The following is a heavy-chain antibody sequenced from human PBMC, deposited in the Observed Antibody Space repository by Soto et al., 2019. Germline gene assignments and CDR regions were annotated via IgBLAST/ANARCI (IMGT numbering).Heavy chain of an antibody. CDR1: GFTFSSYG. J-gene: IGHJ4*02. D-gene: IGHD1-7*01. CDR3: ARVNNWNYGLDFDY. Sequence: GGSLRLSCAASGFTFSSYGMHWARQAPGKGLEWVAVIWYDGSNKYYADSVKGRFTISRDNSKNTLYLQMNSLRAEDTAVYYCARVNNWNYGLDFDYWGQGTLVTVSS. V-gene: IGHV3-33*01. CDR2: IWYDGSNK.